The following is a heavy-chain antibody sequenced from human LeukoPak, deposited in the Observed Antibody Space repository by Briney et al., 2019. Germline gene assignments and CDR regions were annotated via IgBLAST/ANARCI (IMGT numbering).Heavy chain of an antibody. CDR2: ISGSGGST. J-gene: IGHJ4*02. CDR3: GKKGAAAGSLPYPFDY. Sequence: GGSLRLSCAASGFTFSSYAMSWVRQAPGKGLEWVSAISGSGGSTYYADSVKGRFTISRDNSKNTLYLQMNSLRAEDTAVYYCGKKGAAAGSLPYPFDYWGQGTLVTVSS. V-gene: IGHV3-23*01. D-gene: IGHD6-13*01. CDR1: GFTFSSYA.